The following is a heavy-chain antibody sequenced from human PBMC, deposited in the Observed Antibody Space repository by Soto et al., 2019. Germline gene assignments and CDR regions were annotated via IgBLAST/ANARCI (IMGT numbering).Heavy chain of an antibody. Sequence: PGGSLRLSCAASGFSFSSYAMNWVRQAPGKGLEWVSIISGGGDRTYYADSVKGRFTISRDNSKNTLYLQMNSLRAEDTAVYYCAREPWDTAMVYYYYGMDVWGQGTTVTVSS. CDR1: GFSFSSYA. CDR3: AREPWDTAMVYYYYGMDV. J-gene: IGHJ6*02. D-gene: IGHD5-18*01. CDR2: ISGGGDRT. V-gene: IGHV3-23*01.